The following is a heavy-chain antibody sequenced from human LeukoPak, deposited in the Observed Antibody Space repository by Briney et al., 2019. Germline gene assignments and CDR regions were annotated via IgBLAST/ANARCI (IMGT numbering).Heavy chain of an antibody. J-gene: IGHJ3*02. Sequence: SETLSLTCTVSGGSISSSSYYWGWIRQPPGKGLEWIGSIYYSGNTYYNPSLKSRVTISVDTSKNQFSLKLSSVTAADTAVYYCARSLVTWAFDIWGQGTMVTVSS. CDR1: GGSISSSSYY. CDR2: IYYSGNT. CDR3: ARSLVTWAFDI. V-gene: IGHV4-39*01. D-gene: IGHD2-8*02.